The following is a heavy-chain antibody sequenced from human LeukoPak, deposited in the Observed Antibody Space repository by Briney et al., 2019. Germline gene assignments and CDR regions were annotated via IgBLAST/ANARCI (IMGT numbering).Heavy chain of an antibody. J-gene: IGHJ5*02. D-gene: IGHD2-2*02. CDR2: IKQDGSVI. CDR3: ARGSVPAAIYNWFDP. V-gene: IGHV3-7*01. CDR1: GFTLTRYW. Sequence: GGSLRLSCAASGFTLTRYWMTWVRQAPGKGLEWVANIKQDGSVIYYVDSVKGRFTISRDNAKNSLYLQMDSLRAEDTAVYYCARGSVPAAIYNWFDPWGQGTLVTVSS.